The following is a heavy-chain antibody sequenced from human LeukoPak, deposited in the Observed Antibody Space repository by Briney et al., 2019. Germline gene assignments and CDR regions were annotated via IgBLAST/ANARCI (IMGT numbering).Heavy chain of an antibody. Sequence: GSLRLYCSASAFAFSDYNMMWLRQPPGKGLEWIGEINHSGSTNYNPSLKSRVTISVDTSKNQFSLKLSSVTAADTAGYYCARGDHLVATGQGGVDYWGQGTLVTVSS. CDR3: ARGDHLVATGQGGVDY. CDR1: AFAFSDYN. J-gene: IGHJ4*02. CDR2: INHSGST. V-gene: IGHV4-34*01. D-gene: IGHD5-12*01.